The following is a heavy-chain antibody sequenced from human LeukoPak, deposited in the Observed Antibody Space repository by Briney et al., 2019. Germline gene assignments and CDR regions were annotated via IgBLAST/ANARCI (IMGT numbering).Heavy chain of an antibody. D-gene: IGHD3-16*02. J-gene: IGHJ3*02. CDR2: IYYSGSS. Sequence: SETLSLTRTVSGGSLSRYYWSWIRQPPWKGVEWIGHIYYSGSSTYNPSLKSRVTIPVDTSKHQFPLMLNSVTAADTAVYYCARHRGKITFGGVIGTDDSFDIWGQGTMVTVSS. CDR1: GGSLSRYY. CDR3: ARHRGKITFGGVIGTDDSFDI. V-gene: IGHV4-59*08.